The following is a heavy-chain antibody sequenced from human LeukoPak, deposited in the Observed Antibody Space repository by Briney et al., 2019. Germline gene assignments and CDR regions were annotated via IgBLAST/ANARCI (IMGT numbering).Heavy chain of an antibody. D-gene: IGHD2-2*01. CDR1: GFTFSTYA. J-gene: IGHJ4*02. Sequence: TGGSLRLSCTASGFTFSTYAMSWVRQAPGKGLEWVSTITSGGGSTYYADSVKGRFTISRDSSKNTLYLRVNSLRAEDTAVYYCARDHPNCVGTRCLLFDYWGQGTLVTVSS. CDR3: ARDHPNCVGTRCLLFDY. CDR2: ITSGGGST. V-gene: IGHV3-23*01.